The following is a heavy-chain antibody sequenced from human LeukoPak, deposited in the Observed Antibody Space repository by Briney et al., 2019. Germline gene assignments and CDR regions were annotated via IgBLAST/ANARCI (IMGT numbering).Heavy chain of an antibody. CDR1: GGTFSSYA. D-gene: IGHD2-2*01. V-gene: IGHV1-69*04. J-gene: IGHJ5*02. Sequence: ASVKVFCKASGGTFSSYAISWVRQAPGQGLEWMGRIIPILGIANYAQKFQGRVTITADKSTSTAYMELSSLRSEDTAVYYCARVVVPAAKVPWFDPWGQGTLVTVSS. CDR3: ARVVVPAAKVPWFDP. CDR2: IIPILGIA.